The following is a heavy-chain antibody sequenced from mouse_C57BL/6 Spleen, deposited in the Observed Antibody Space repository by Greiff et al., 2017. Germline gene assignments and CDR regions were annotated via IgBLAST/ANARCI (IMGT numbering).Heavy chain of an antibody. Sequence: DVKLQESGPGLVKPSQSLSLTCSVTGYSITSGYYWNWIRQFPGNKLEWMGYISYDGSNNYNPSLKNRISITRDTSKNQFFLKLNSVTTEDTATYYCARERYYGSSPWFAYWGQGTLVTVSA. CDR3: ARERYYGSSPWFAY. D-gene: IGHD1-1*01. V-gene: IGHV3-6*01. CDR1: GYSITSGYY. J-gene: IGHJ3*01. CDR2: ISYDGSN.